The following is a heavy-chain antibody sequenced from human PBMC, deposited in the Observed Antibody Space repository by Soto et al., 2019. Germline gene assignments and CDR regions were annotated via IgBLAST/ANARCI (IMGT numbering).Heavy chain of an antibody. J-gene: IGHJ3*02. V-gene: IGHV3-15*07. D-gene: IGHD6-13*01. Sequence: SGGSLRLSCAASGFNFSKAWINWVRQAPGQGLEWVGRIKSKADGGTTGYADSVKGRFTISRDNAKNSLYLQMNSLRAEDTAVYYCARADSSSWHDAFDIWGQGTMVTVSS. CDR1: GFNFSKAW. CDR2: IKSKADGGTT. CDR3: ARADSSSWHDAFDI.